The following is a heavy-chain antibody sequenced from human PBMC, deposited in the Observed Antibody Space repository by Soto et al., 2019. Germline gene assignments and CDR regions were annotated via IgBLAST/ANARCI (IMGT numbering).Heavy chain of an antibody. D-gene: IGHD2-8*02. CDR2: ILVDGRT. CDR1: GFPCGSYD. CDR3: AKATATGGGAFDF. V-gene: IGHV3-23*01. Sequence: GGSLRLSCAASGFPCGSYDMTWVRQAPGKGLEWVSTILVDGRTFYVDSVKGRFTISRDNSRNTVYLQMNSLTAGDTARYFWAKATATGGGAFDFCGQETMVTVSS. J-gene: IGHJ3*01.